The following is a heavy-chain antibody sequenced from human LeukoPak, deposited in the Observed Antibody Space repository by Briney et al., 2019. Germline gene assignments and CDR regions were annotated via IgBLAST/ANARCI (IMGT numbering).Heavy chain of an antibody. Sequence: GGSLTLSCAASGFTFNNAWMSWVRQAPGKGREWVGRIKSKSDSGTTDYAAPVKGRFTISRDDSKNTLYLQMDSLKTEDTAVYYCSAETYSGSYDTIPGYWGQGTLVTVSS. V-gene: IGHV3-15*01. D-gene: IGHD1-26*01. J-gene: IGHJ4*02. CDR2: IKSKSDSGTT. CDR3: SAETYSGSYDTIPGY. CDR1: GFTFNNAW.